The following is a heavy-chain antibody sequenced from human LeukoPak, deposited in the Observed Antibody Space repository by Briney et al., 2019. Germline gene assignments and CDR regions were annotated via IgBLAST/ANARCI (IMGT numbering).Heavy chain of an antibody. CDR3: ASSTYYYDSSGYLPPHY. V-gene: IGHV1-8*01. J-gene: IGHJ4*02. CDR2: MNPNSGDT. Sequence: ASVKVSCKASGYTFTSYDINWVRQATGQGLEWMGWMNPNSGDTGYAQKFQGRVTMTRNTSISTAYMELSSLRSEDTAVYYCASSTYYYDSSGYLPPHYWGQGTLVTVSS. CDR1: GYTFTSYD. D-gene: IGHD3-22*01.